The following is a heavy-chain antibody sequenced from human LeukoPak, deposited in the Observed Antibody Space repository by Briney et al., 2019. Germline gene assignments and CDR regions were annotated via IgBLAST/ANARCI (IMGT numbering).Heavy chain of an antibody. CDR2: ISGSGDRT. CDR3: VRKVIVATNYFDL. J-gene: IGHJ4*02. V-gene: IGHV3-23*01. D-gene: IGHD2-15*01. Sequence: GGSLRLSCAASGFTLSSHAMSWVRQAPGKGLEWVSSISGSGDRTYYADSVKGRLTISRDNSKKTVYVQVNSLRADDTAVYYCVRKVIVATNYFDLWGQGTLVTVSS. CDR1: GFTLSSHA.